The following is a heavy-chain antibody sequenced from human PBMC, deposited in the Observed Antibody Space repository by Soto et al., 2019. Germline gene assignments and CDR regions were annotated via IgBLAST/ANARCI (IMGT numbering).Heavy chain of an antibody. J-gene: IGHJ6*02. D-gene: IGHD3-22*01. CDR2: VNYDGHT. Sequence: PSETLSLTCTVSGGSINNNFWGWIRQPPGKGLEWIGYVNYDGHTNYNPSLKSRVTIAVDTSKNQFSLKLSSVTAADTAVYYCARHNYDGSGYYYYYYGMDVWGQGTTVTVSS. CDR1: GGSINNNF. V-gene: IGHV4-59*08. CDR3: ARHNYDGSGYYYYYYGMDV.